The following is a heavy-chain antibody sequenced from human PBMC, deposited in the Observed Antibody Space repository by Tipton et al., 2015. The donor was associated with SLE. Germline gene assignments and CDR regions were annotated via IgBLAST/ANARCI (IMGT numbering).Heavy chain of an antibody. CDR2: IYSTGST. D-gene: IGHD4-23*01. CDR3: ARVGDYGGEYYYGMDV. V-gene: IGHV4-59*10. J-gene: IGHJ6*02. Sequence: TLSLTCAVYGGSFSGYSWSWIRQPAGKGLEWIGRIYSTGSTNYNPSLKSRVTMSVDTSKNQFSLRLSSVTAADTAVYYCARVGDYGGEYYYGMDVWGQGTTVTVSS. CDR1: GGSFSGYS.